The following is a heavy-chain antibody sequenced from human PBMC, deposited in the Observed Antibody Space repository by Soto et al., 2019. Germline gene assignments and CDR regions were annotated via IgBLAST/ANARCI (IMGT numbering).Heavy chain of an antibody. J-gene: IGHJ5*02. Sequence: EVQLLESEGGLVQPGGSLRLSCAASGFTFSSFALAWVRQAPGKGLEWVSVISASGDNTYYADSGKGRFAISRDNSKTTLYLQMNGLRVEDTAVYYGARDPPDYGALSWFDPWGQGTLVTVSS. V-gene: IGHV3-23*01. CDR3: ARDPPDYGALSWFDP. D-gene: IGHD4-17*01. CDR1: GFTFSSFA. CDR2: ISASGDNT.